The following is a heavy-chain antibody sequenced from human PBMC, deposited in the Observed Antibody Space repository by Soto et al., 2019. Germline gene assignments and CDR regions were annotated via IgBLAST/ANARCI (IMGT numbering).Heavy chain of an antibody. CDR1: GFSLSTSGVG. CDR3: ARSALQWLVRGHNFDS. Sequence: QITLKGSGPTLATPTQTLTLTCTFSGFSLSTSGVGVGWIRQPPGKALEWLALIYWDADKRYTPSLQSMPTITKHTFNSQVVRTVTAMDPVDTAPYHGARSALQWLVRGHNFDSWGQGTLVTVSS. J-gene: IGHJ4*02. CDR2: IYWDADK. V-gene: IGHV2-5*02. D-gene: IGHD6-19*01.